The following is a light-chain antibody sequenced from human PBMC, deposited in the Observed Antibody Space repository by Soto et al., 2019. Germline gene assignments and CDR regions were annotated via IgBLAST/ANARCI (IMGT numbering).Light chain of an antibody. CDR3: HQYYSTQQT. Sequence: MVRSHSQDSLAVSLGTSTTINCNSSQSVLYSSNNKNYLAWYQQKPGQPPTLLIYWASTRESGVPDRFSGRRSGTDFTLTISSLQTEDGEVYYCHQYYSTQQTFRQGTKA. CDR1: QSVLYSSNNKNY. V-gene: IGKV4-1*01. CDR2: WAS. J-gene: IGKJ1*01.